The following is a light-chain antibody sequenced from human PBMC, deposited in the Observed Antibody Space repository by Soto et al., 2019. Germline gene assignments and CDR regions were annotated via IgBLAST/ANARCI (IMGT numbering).Light chain of an antibody. J-gene: IGKJ4*01. V-gene: IGKV1-27*01. Sequence: ILMTQSPSSLSAFVGDGVTITCRASQDIGNFLAWYQQKPGKVPKLLIYAASTLQSGVPSRFSGSGSGTDFTLTISSLQPEDVATYYCQKCKVAPFTFGGGTKV. CDR3: QKCKVAPFT. CDR2: AAS. CDR1: QDIGNF.